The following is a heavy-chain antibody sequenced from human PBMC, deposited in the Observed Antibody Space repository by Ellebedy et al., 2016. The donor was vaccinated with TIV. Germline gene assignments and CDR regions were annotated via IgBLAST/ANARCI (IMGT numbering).Heavy chain of an antibody. Sequence: MPSETLSLTCDVSGGSISNNSFYRGWVRQPPGQGLEWLGSFYYNVNTYYNPSLTSRITVSVDASKNQFSLRRSSVTAADTAVYYCARHRGSGDLFGFDFWGQGILVTVSS. CDR3: ARHRGSGDLFGFDF. J-gene: IGHJ4*02. V-gene: IGHV4-39*01. CDR1: GGSISNNSFY. D-gene: IGHD3-10*01. CDR2: FYYNVNT.